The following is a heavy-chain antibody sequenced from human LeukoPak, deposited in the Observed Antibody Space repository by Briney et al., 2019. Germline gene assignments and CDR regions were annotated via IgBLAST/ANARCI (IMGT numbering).Heavy chain of an antibody. Sequence: ASVKVSCKASGYTFTSYGISWVRPAPGQGLERMGWISAYNGNTNYAQKLQGRDTMTTDTSMSTAYMELRSLRSDDTAVYYCASRVGATTATDAFDIWGQGTMVTVSS. D-gene: IGHD1-26*01. J-gene: IGHJ3*02. CDR1: GYTFTSYG. CDR3: ASRVGATTATDAFDI. CDR2: ISAYNGNT. V-gene: IGHV1-18*01.